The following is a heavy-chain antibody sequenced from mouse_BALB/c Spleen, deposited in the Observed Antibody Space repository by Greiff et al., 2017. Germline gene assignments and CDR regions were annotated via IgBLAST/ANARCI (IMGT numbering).Heavy chain of an antibody. CDR2: IYPGNGDT. CDR3: ARGDRYFDY. Sequence: LQQPGAELVKPGASVKMSCKASGYTFTSYNMHWVKQTPGQGLEWIGAIYPGNGDTSYNQKFKGKATLTADKSSSTAYMQLSSLTSEDSAVYYCARGDRYFDYWGQGTTLTVSS. V-gene: IGHV1-12*01. CDR1: GYTFTSYN. D-gene: IGHD2-14*01. J-gene: IGHJ2*01.